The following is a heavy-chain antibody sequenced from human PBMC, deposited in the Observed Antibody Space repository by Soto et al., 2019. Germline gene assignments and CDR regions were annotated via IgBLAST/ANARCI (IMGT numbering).Heavy chain of an antibody. J-gene: IGHJ6*02. CDR2: IIHSGST. CDR3: ARVREGVTTIRKYGMDV. CDR1: GGSFRSFY. V-gene: IGHV4-34*12. Sequence: SETLSLTCAVDGGSFRSFYWSWIRQPPGKGLEWIGEIIHSGSTNYNPSLESRVTISLDTSKNQFSLKVNSVIAADTAVYYCARVREGVTTIRKYGMDVWGQGTTVTVSS. D-gene: IGHD4-17*01.